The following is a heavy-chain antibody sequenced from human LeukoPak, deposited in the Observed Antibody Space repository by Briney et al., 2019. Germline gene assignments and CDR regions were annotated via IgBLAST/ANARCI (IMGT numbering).Heavy chain of an antibody. D-gene: IGHD5-24*01. V-gene: IGHV3-30-3*01. Sequence: GGSLRLSCAASGFTFSSYALSWVRQAPGKGLEWVAVISYDGSNKYYADSVKGRFTISRDNSNNTLYLQMNSLRAEDTAVFYCAGEWVGMDWGQGTPVTVSS. CDR2: ISYDGSNK. CDR3: AGEWVGMD. CDR1: GFTFSSYA. J-gene: IGHJ4*02.